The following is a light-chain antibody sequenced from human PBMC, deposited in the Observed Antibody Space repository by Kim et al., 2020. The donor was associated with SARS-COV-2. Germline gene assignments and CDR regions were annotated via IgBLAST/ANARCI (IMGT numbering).Light chain of an antibody. Sequence: EIVLTQSPGTLSLSPGERATLSFRASQSVSSGYLAWYQQKPGQAPRLLIYGASSRATGIPDRFSGSGSGTDFTLAISRLEPEDFAVYYCQQYGSLPYTFGQGTRLEI. J-gene: IGKJ2*01. CDR2: GAS. CDR3: QQYGSLPYT. V-gene: IGKV3-20*01. CDR1: QSVSSGY.